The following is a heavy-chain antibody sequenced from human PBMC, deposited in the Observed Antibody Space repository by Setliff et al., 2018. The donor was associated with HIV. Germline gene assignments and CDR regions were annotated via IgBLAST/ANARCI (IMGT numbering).Heavy chain of an antibody. CDR2: ISTSGSTI. CDR1: GFTLSYYS. CDR3: AREGPQTGDHSLALF. J-gene: IGHJ4*02. Sequence: LRLSFAASGFTLSYYSMNWVRQAPGKGLEWISYISTSGSTIYYADSVKGRFTISRDNAKNSLYLQMNSLRSEDTAVYYCAREGPQTGDHSLALFWGQGTVVTVSS. V-gene: IGHV3-48*03. D-gene: IGHD7-27*01.